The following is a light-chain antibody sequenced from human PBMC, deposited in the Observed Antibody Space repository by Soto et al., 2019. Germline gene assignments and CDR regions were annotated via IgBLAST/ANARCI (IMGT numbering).Light chain of an antibody. CDR2: GAS. Sequence: EIVLTQSSGTLSLSPGERATLSCRASQSVSSSYLAWYQQRPGQAPRLLIYGASSRATGIPDRFSGSGSGTEFTLTISRLEPEDFAVYYCQQYGSSSWTFGQGTKVDTK. V-gene: IGKV3-20*01. J-gene: IGKJ1*01. CDR3: QQYGSSSWT. CDR1: QSVSSSY.